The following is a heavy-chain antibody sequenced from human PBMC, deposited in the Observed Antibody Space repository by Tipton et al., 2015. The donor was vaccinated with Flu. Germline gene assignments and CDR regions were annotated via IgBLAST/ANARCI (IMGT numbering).Heavy chain of an antibody. Sequence: LRLSCAVSGDSISSDYFWCWIRQPPGKGLEWIATIHRYGTTYYNPSLKSRFTISVDTSKNQFSLEMRSVTAADMAVYYCARRYFSNYVSDPYNGFDPWGQGTLVTVSS. CDR1: GDSISSDYF. D-gene: IGHD4-11*01. CDR2: IHRYGTT. CDR3: ARRYFSNYVSDPYNGFDP. J-gene: IGHJ5*02. V-gene: IGHV4-38-2*01.